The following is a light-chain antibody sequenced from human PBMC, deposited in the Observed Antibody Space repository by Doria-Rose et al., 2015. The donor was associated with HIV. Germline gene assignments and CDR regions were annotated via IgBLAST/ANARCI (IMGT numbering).Light chain of an antibody. CDR2: AAS. CDR3: QQTYSSPPWT. V-gene: IGKV1-39*01. Sequence: TQSPSSLSASIGDRVTITCRASQTVSTYLNWFQQEPGKAPKLLIYAASRLQSGVPSRFSGSGSGTDFTLTSSGLQPGDFATYYCQQTYSSPPWTFGQGTKGEMK. J-gene: IGKJ1*01. CDR1: QTVSTY.